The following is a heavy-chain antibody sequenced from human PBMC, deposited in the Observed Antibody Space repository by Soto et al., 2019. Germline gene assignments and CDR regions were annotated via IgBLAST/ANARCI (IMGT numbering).Heavy chain of an antibody. J-gene: IGHJ6*02. CDR1: GYTFTSYG. Sequence: ASVKVSCKASGYTFTSYGISWVRQAPGQGLEWMEWISAYNGNTNYAQKLQGRVTMTTDTSTSTAYMELRSLRSDDTAVYYCAREGEQTYYYYYGMDVWGQGTTVTVSS. CDR3: AREGEQTYYYYYGMDV. CDR2: ISAYNGNT. V-gene: IGHV1-18*04. D-gene: IGHD2-21*01.